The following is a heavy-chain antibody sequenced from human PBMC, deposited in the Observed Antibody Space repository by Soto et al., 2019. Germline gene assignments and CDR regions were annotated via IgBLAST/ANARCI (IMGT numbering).Heavy chain of an antibody. D-gene: IGHD3-16*02. J-gene: IGHJ4*02. CDR3: TRLEFGRVIVRVY. CDR1: GFTFSGSA. CDR2: IRSKANSYAT. Sequence: EVQLVESGGGLVQPGGSLKLSCAASGFTFSGSAMHWVRQASGKGLEWVGRIRSKANSYATAYAASVKGRFTISRDDSKNTAYLQMNSLKTEDTAVYYCTRLEFGRVIVRVYWGQGTLVTVSS. V-gene: IGHV3-73*02.